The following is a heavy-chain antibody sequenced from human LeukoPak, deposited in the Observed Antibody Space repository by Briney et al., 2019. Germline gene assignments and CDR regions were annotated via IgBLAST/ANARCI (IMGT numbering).Heavy chain of an antibody. Sequence: GGSLRLPCAASGFTLSNYWMSWVRQAPGKGLEWVANTNEDGSEKYYVDSVKGRFTASRDNAKNSLYLQLNSLRVEDTAVYYCAREDRSSATTGGPDAFDIWGQGTLVTVSS. J-gene: IGHJ3*02. CDR2: TNEDGSEK. CDR3: AREDRSSATTGGPDAFDI. D-gene: IGHD4-17*01. CDR1: GFTLSNYW. V-gene: IGHV3-7*03.